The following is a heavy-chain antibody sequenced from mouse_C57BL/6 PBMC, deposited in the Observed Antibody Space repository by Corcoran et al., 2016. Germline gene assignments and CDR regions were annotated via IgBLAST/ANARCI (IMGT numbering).Heavy chain of an antibody. CDR2: IYWDDDK. CDR3: ARHDGYYLDY. D-gene: IGHD2-3*01. J-gene: IGHJ2*01. CDR1: GFSLSTSGMG. Sequence: QVTQNESGPVVLRSSQHLSLICSFSGFSLSTSGMGVSWIRQPSGKGLEWLAHIYWDDDKRYNPSLKSRRTISKDTSRNQVFLKITSVDTADTATYYCARHDGYYLDYWGQGTTLTVSS. V-gene: IGHV8-12*01.